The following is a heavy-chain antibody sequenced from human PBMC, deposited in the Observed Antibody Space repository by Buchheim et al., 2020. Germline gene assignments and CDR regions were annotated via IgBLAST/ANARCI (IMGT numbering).Heavy chain of an antibody. CDR2: ISSGSNII. Sequence: EVQLVESGGGLVQPGGSLRLSCAASGFTISSYSMIWVRQAPGKGLEWVSFISSGSNIIYYADSVKGRFTISRDNAKHSLFLQMNSLRGEDTAVYYCARDANWNPDYWGQGTL. CDR1: GFTISSYS. D-gene: IGHD1-20*01. V-gene: IGHV3-48*04. CDR3: ARDANWNPDY. J-gene: IGHJ4*02.